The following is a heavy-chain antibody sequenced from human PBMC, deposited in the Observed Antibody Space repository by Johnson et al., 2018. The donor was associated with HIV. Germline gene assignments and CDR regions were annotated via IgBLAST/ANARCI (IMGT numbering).Heavy chain of an antibody. CDR3: ARARMTTVTNDAFDI. CDR1: GFTFSSYG. J-gene: IGHJ3*02. Sequence: QVQLVESGGGVVQPGGSLRLSCAASGFTFSSYGMHWVRQAPGKGLEWVAFIRYDGSNKYYADSVKGRFTISRDNSKNTLYLQMNSLRAEDTAVYYCARARMTTVTNDAFDIWGQGTMLTVSS. D-gene: IGHD4-17*01. CDR2: IRYDGSNK. V-gene: IGHV3-30*02.